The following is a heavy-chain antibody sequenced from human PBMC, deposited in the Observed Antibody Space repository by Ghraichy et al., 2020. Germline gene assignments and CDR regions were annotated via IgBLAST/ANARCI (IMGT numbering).Heavy chain of an antibody. V-gene: IGHV3-30-3*01. D-gene: IGHD3-22*01. J-gene: IGHJ4*02. CDR2: ISYDGSNK. Sequence: GGSLRLSCAASGFTFSSYAMHWVRQAPGKGLEWVAVISYDGSNKYYADSVKGRFTISRDNSKNTLYLQMNSLRAEDTAVYYCARDQYYYDSSGQPYWGQGTLVTVSS. CDR3: ARDQYYYDSSGQPY. CDR1: GFTFSSYA.